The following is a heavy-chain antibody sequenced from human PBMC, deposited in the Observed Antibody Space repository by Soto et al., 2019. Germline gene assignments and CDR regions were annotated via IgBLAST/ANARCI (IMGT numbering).Heavy chain of an antibody. CDR1: GYTFTSYA. D-gene: IGHD3-9*01. Sequence: ASVKVSCKASGYTFTSYAMHWVRQAPGQRLEWMGWINAGNGNTKYSQKFQGRVTITRDTSASTAYMELSSLRSEDTAVYYCARDPSYYDILTGYSGPHDAFDIWGQGTMVTVS. J-gene: IGHJ3*02. CDR3: ARDPSYYDILTGYSGPHDAFDI. CDR2: INAGNGNT. V-gene: IGHV1-3*01.